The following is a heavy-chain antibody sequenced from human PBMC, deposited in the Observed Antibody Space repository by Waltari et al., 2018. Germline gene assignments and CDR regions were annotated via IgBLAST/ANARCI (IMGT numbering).Heavy chain of an antibody. CDR1: GYTFTSYA. Sequence: QVQLVQSGSELKKPGASLKVSCKASGYTFTSYAMNWVRQAPGQGLEWMGWINTNTGNPTYAQGFTGRFVFSLDTSVSTAYLQISSLKAEDTAVYYCARVVLLYYYDSSGYFDYWGQGTLVTVSS. V-gene: IGHV7-4-1*02. J-gene: IGHJ4*02. CDR3: ARVVLLYYYDSSGYFDY. D-gene: IGHD3-22*01. CDR2: INTNTGNP.